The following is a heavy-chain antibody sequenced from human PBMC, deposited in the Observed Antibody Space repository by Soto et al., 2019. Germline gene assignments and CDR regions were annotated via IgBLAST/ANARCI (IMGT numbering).Heavy chain of an antibody. V-gene: IGHV3-21*01. Sequence: EVQLVESGGGLVKPGGSLRLSCAASGFTFSSYSMNWVRQAPGKGLEWVSSISSSSSYIYYADSVKGRFTISRDNAKNSLYLQMNSLRAEDTAVYYCASSGMATFDFWGQGTLVTVFS. CDR2: ISSSSSYI. CDR3: ASSGMATFDF. CDR1: GFTFSSYS. D-gene: IGHD5-12*01. J-gene: IGHJ4*02.